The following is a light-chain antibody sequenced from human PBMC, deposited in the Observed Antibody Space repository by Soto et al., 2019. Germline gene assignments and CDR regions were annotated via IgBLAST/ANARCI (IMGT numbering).Light chain of an antibody. CDR1: LSVSSN. CDR3: QQYNKWPIT. Sequence: DIVMTQSPATLSESPGERATLSCRASLSVSSNLAWYQQKPGQTPRLLIYGASTRATGIPARFSGSGSGTEFTLTISSLQSEDFAVYYCQQYNKWPITFGQGTRLEIK. J-gene: IGKJ5*01. V-gene: IGKV3-15*01. CDR2: GAS.